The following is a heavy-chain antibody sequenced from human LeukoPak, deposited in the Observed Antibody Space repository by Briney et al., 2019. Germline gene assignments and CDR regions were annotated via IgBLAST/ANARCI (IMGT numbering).Heavy chain of an antibody. Sequence: SETLSLTCTVSGGSIRTGGSYWAWIRQAPGKGLEWIRSIYVDGTTHCRPSFSSRVTISIDTSGNQFSLRLTSVTAADTAVFYRARFFSSSWEYFPGMGVLGQGTTITVSS. CDR3: ARFFSSSWEYFPGMGV. CDR2: IYVDGTT. V-gene: IGHV4-39*01. J-gene: IGHJ6*02. CDR1: GGSIRTGGSY. D-gene: IGHD6-13*01.